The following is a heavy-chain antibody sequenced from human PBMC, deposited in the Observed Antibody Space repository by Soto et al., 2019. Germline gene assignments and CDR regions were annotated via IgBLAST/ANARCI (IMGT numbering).Heavy chain of an antibody. CDR2: IYHNGNT. CDR1: GASISSYY. V-gene: IGHV4-59*01. D-gene: IGHD3-10*01. J-gene: IGHJ4*02. Sequence: SETLSLTCTASGASISSYYWSWIRQPPGEGLEWIAYIYHNGNTNYNPSLMNRVTISLDTSRNQFSLSLSSVTAADTAVYYCATEKSGSTGDSWGQGVLVTVYS. CDR3: ATEKSGSTGDS.